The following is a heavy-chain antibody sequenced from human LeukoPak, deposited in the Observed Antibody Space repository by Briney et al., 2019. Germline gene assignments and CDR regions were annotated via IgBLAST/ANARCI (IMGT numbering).Heavy chain of an antibody. Sequence: PLASVKVSCKASGYTLTGYYMHWVRQAPGQGLEWMGWINPNSGGTNYAQKFQGRVTMTRDTSISTAYMELSRLRSDDTAVYYCAREALTVTTVGHDAFDIWGQGTMVTVSS. CDR2: INPNSGGT. CDR1: GYTLTGYY. CDR3: AREALTVTTVGHDAFDI. D-gene: IGHD4-17*01. V-gene: IGHV1-2*02. J-gene: IGHJ3*02.